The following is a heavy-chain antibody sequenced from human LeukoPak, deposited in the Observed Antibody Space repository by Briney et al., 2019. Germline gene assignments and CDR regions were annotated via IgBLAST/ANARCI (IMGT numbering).Heavy chain of an antibody. Sequence: SETLSLTCTVSGGSISNYYWNWIRQPPGKGLEWIGYIYYSGSTNYNPSLKSRVTISVDTSKNQFSLKLSSVTAADTAVYYCAREIGEYSSSLGFDYWGQGTLVTVSS. D-gene: IGHD6-6*01. CDR2: IYYSGST. J-gene: IGHJ4*02. CDR3: AREIGEYSSSLGFDY. V-gene: IGHV4-59*12. CDR1: GGSISNYY.